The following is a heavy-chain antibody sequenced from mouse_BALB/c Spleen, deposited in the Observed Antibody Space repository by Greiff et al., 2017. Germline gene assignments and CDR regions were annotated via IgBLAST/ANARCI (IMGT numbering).Heavy chain of an antibody. V-gene: IGHV1S135*01. CDR3: AISSYDGYHYAMDY. D-gene: IGHD2-3*01. CDR2: IDPYNGGT. J-gene: IGHJ4*01. CDR1: GYAFTSYN. Sequence: EVQVVESGPELVKPGASVKVSCKASGYAFTSYNMYWVKQSHGKSLEWIGYIDPYNGGTSYNQKFKGKATLTVDKSSSTAYMHLNSLTSEDSAVYYCAISSYDGYHYAMDYWGQGTSVTVSS.